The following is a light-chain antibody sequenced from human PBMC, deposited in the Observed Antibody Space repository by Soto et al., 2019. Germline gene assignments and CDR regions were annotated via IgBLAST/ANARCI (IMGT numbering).Light chain of an antibody. CDR2: DVN. Sequence: LTQPASVSGSPGQSIAISCTGTSSDVGGYNYVSWYQQHPGKAPKLMIYDVNNRPSGVSNRFSGSKSGNTASLTISGLQAEDEADYYCSSYTTSSTYVFGTGTKLTVL. J-gene: IGLJ1*01. CDR1: SSDVGGYNY. CDR3: SSYTTSSTYV. V-gene: IGLV2-14*01.